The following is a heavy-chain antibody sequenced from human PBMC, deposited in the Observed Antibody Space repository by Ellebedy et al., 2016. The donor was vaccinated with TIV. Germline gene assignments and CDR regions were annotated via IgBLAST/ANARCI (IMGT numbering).Heavy chain of an antibody. Sequence: GESLKISCAASGFTFADYGMSWVRQARGKGLEWVSGINWNGGSTDYADSVRGRFTISRDNAKNSLYMQMNSLRAEDSAMYYCVRGGTQWLVQDYWGQGTLVTVSS. CDR1: GFTFADYG. J-gene: IGHJ4*02. CDR3: VRGGTQWLVQDY. CDR2: INWNGGST. D-gene: IGHD6-19*01. V-gene: IGHV3-20*04.